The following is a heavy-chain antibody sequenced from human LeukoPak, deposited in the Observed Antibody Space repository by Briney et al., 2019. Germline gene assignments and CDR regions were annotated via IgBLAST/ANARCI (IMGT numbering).Heavy chain of an antibody. D-gene: IGHD3-16*02. CDR1: GGSISSYY. CDR2: IYYSGST. CDR3: ASSRRDYVYVWGSYRLYSFDY. V-gene: IGHV4-59*01. Sequence: SETLSLTCTVSGGSISSYYWSWIRQPPGKGLEWIGYIYYSGSTNYNPSLKSRVTISVDTSKNQFSLKLSSVTAADTAVYYCASSRRDYVYVWGSYRLYSFDYWGQGTLVTVSS. J-gene: IGHJ4*02.